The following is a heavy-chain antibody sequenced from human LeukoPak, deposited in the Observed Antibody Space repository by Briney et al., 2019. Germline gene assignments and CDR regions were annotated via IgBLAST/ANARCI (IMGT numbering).Heavy chain of an antibody. J-gene: IGHJ4*02. D-gene: IGHD3-22*01. V-gene: IGHV3-33*01. Sequence: LSGGSLRLSCAASGFTFSSYGMHWVRQAPGEGLEWVAVIWYDGSNKYYADSVKGRFTISRDNSKNTLYLQMNSLRAEDTAVYYCARAALSYYYDSSGYLDYWGQGTLVTVSS. CDR1: GFTFSSYG. CDR2: IWYDGSNK. CDR3: ARAALSYYYDSSGYLDY.